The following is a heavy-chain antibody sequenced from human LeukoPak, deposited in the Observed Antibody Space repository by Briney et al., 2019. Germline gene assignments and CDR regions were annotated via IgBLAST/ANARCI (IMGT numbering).Heavy chain of an antibody. CDR1: GYSFTSYW. D-gene: IGHD3-22*01. J-gene: IGHJ4*02. V-gene: IGHV5-51*01. CDR2: IYPGDSDT. Sequence: GESLKISCKGSGYSFTSYWIDWVRQMPGKGLEWMGIIYPGDSDTRYSPSFQGQVTISADKSISTAYLQWSSLKASDTAMYYCARSPGDLYDSSGYYVDYWGQGTLVTVSS. CDR3: ARSPGDLYDSSGYYVDY.